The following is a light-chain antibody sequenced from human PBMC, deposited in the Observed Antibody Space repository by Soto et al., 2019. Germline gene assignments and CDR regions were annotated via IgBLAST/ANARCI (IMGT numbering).Light chain of an antibody. Sequence: ALAQPASVSGSRGQSITISCTRTSSDVGRSNDVSWFQQHPGKAPKLLIYDVSNWPSGVSDRFSGSKSGNTASLTIYGLHPEDEADYSCSTSTSSSTFVFGTGTKATVL. CDR1: SSDVGRSND. V-gene: IGLV2-14*03. CDR2: DVS. J-gene: IGLJ1*01. CDR3: STSTSSSTFV.